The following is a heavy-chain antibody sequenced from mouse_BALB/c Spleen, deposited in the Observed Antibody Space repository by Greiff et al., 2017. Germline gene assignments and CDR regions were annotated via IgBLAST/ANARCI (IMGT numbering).Heavy chain of an antibody. D-gene: IGHD2-1*01. Sequence: QVHVKQSGAELARPGASVKLSCKASGYTFTSYWMQWVKQRPGQGLEWIGAIYPGDGDTRYTQKFTGKATLTADKSSSTAYMQLSSLASEDSAVYNCARGPYYYGNYDFDYWGQGTTLTVSS. CDR1: GYTFTSYW. CDR2: IYPGDGDT. J-gene: IGHJ2*01. V-gene: IGHV1-87*01. CDR3: ARGPYYYGNYDFDY.